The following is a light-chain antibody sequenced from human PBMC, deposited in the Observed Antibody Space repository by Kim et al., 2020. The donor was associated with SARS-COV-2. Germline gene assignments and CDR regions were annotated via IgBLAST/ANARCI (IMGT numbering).Light chain of an antibody. V-gene: IGKV3-20*01. CDR1: RSVSNTD. J-gene: IGKJ1*01. CDR3: QQYSKSPHT. CDR2: GAS. Sequence: APSDRATLSGRTSRSVSNTDVAWYQQKPGQAPRLLIYGASRRATGIPDRFSGSGSETDFTLSISRLEPEDFAVYYCQQYSKSPHTFGQGTKVDIK.